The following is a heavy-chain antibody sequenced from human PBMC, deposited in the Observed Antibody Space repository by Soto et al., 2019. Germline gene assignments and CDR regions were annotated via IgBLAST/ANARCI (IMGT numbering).Heavy chain of an antibody. J-gene: IGHJ4*02. V-gene: IGHV4-59*08. CDR2: IYSSGNT. Sequence: QVQLQESGPGLVKPSETLSLTCTVSSGSISGYYWSWIRQPPGKGLEWIGYIYSSGNTNYNPSLTSRVTISVDTSKNQFSLRLSSVTAADTAVYFCARIYCSSVRCSSHFDYWGQGTLVTVSS. D-gene: IGHD2-2*01. CDR3: ARIYCSSVRCSSHFDY. CDR1: SGSISGYY.